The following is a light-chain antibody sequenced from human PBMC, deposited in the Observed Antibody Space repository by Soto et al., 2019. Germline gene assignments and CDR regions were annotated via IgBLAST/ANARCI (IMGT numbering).Light chain of an antibody. CDR1: QSLNRN. Sequence: EILMTQSPATQSVSPGERATLSCRASQSLNRNLAWYQQKPGQAPRLIIYGASTRASGIPARFSGSGSGTEFTRTISSLQSEDFALYYCQHYNDWPPAFTFGPGTKVDL. CDR3: QHYNDWPPAFT. V-gene: IGKV3D-15*01. J-gene: IGKJ3*01. CDR2: GAS.